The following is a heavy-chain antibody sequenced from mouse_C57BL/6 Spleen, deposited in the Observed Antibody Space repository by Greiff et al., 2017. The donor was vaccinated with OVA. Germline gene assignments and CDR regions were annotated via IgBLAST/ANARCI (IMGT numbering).Heavy chain of an antibody. CDR1: GFTFTDYY. CDR2: IRNKANGYTT. Sequence: EVHLVESGGGLVQPGGSLSLSCAASGFTFTDYYMSWVRQPPGKALEWLGFIRNKANGYTTEYSASVKGRFTISRDNSQSILYLQMNALRAEDSATYYCARYIGGKGYFDVWGTGTTVTVSS. V-gene: IGHV7-3*01. D-gene: IGHD1-3*01. J-gene: IGHJ1*03. CDR3: ARYIGGKGYFDV.